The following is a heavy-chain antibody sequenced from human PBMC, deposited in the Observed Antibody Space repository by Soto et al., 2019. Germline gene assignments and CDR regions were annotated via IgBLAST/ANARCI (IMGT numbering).Heavy chain of an antibody. D-gene: IGHD3-22*01. CDR3: ARDYNYDSSGSRFDY. Sequence: GGSLRLSCAASGFTFSSYAMHWVRQAPGKGLEWVAVISYDGSNKYYADSVKGRFTISRDNSKNTLYLQMNSLRAEDTAVYYCARDYNYDSSGSRFDYWGQGTLVTVSS. CDR1: GFTFSSYA. J-gene: IGHJ4*02. CDR2: ISYDGSNK. V-gene: IGHV3-30-3*01.